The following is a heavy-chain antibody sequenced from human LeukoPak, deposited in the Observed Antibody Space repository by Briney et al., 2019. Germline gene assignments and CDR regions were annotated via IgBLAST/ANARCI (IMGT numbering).Heavy chain of an antibody. V-gene: IGHV3-74*01. CDR1: GFTFSSYW. Sequence: GGSLRLSCAASGFTFSSYWMYWVRQAPGKGLVWVSRINSDGSSTSYADSVKGRFTISRDNAKNSLYLQMNNLRAEDTAVYYCAKERHYDWDSWGQGTLVTVSS. CDR2: INSDGSST. CDR3: AKERHYDWDS. J-gene: IGHJ1*01. D-gene: IGHD3-9*01.